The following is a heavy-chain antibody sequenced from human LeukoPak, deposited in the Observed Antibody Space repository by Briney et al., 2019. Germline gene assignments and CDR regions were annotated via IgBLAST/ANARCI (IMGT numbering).Heavy chain of an antibody. CDR2: IYYSGTT. V-gene: IGHV4-30-4*01. CDR3: ARGGVYGSGSYYLES. CDR1: GGSISSGAYY. D-gene: IGHD3-10*01. J-gene: IGHJ4*02. Sequence: SQTLSLTRTVSGGSISSGAYYWGWIRHAPGKGREWIGYIYYSGTTNNNPSLRRPITLSLDPSKNPFSLEASSLTAAHTAVYYCARGGVYGSGSYYLESSGEGTPVTVSS.